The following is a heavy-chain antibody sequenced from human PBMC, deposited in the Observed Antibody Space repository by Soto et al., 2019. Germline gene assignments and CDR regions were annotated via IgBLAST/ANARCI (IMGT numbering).Heavy chain of an antibody. CDR1: GGPISSSNW. V-gene: IGHV4-4*02. J-gene: IGHJ4*02. D-gene: IGHD3-22*01. Sequence: QVQLQESGPGLVKPSGTLSLTCAVSGGPISSSNWWNWVRQSPEKGLEWIGETYHSGGANYNPSLKTRVTISVDKSRNQFSLKLNSVTAADTAVYYCARGRGGGSLPPFDYWGQGALVTVSS. CDR3: ARGRGGGSLPPFDY. CDR2: TYHSGGA.